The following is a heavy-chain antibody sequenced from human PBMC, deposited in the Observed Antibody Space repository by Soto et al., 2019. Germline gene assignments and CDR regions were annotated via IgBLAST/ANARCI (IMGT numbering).Heavy chain of an antibody. CDR2: MNPNSGNT. Sequence: QVQLVQSGAEVKKPGASVKVSCKASGYTFTSYDINWVRQATGQGLEWMGWMNPNSGNTVYAQKCQGRVTMTRNTSISKAYMELKRLRSEGTAAYYCAKERSYGLDYWGHGTQVTVSS. CDR3: AKERSYGLDY. J-gene: IGHJ4*01. V-gene: IGHV1-8*01. CDR1: GYTFTSYD. D-gene: IGHD5-18*01.